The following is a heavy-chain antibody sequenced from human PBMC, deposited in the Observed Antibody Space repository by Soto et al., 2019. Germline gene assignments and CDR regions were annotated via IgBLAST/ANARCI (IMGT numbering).Heavy chain of an antibody. CDR2: ISGSADAT. J-gene: IGHJ4*02. Sequence: EVQLLESGGGLVQTGGSLRLSCAASGFTFSTYAMSWVRQAPGKGLEWVSTISGSADATFYADSVKGRFAIFRDNSRTMFYLQMISLRAEDTAVYYCAKGGDGYCSTTSCLFHFDYWGPGTLVTVSS. D-gene: IGHD2-2*01. CDR1: GFTFSTYA. V-gene: IGHV3-23*01. CDR3: AKGGDGYCSTTSCLFHFDY.